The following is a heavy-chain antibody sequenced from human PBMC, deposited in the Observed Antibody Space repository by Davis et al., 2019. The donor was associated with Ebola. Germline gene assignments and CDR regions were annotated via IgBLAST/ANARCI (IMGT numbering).Heavy chain of an antibody. Sequence: MPSETLSLTCTVSGGSISSSSYYWGWIRQPPGKGLEWIGSIYYSGSTYYNPSLKSRVTISVDTSKNQFSLKLSSVTAADTAVYYCARYDSGSYVEGLDYWGQGTLVTVSS. CDR3: ARYDSGSYVEGLDY. CDR1: GGSISSSSYY. V-gene: IGHV4-39*07. D-gene: IGHD1-26*01. CDR2: IYYSGST. J-gene: IGHJ4*02.